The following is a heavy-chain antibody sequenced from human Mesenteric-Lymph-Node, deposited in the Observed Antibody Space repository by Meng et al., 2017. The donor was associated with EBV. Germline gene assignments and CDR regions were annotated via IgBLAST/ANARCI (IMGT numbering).Heavy chain of an antibody. CDR2: INSGATTI. CDR3: VRLRGWYFDL. J-gene: IGHJ2*01. V-gene: IGHV3-74*01. D-gene: IGHD3-10*01. CDR1: GFTFSSHW. Sequence: EVQLGESGGGLVQPGGSLRLSCAASGFTFSSHWMHWVRQGPGKGLVWVARINSGATTINYADSVQGRFTISRDNAKNTLYLQMNSRRAEDTAVYYCVRLRGWYFDLWGRGTLVTVSS.